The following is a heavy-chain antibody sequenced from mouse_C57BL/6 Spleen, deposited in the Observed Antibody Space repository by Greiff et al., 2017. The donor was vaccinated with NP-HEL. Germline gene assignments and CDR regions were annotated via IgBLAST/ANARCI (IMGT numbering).Heavy chain of an antibody. J-gene: IGHJ4*01. D-gene: IGHD2-3*01. CDR3: ARPTIYDGHDYAMDY. V-gene: IGHV5-17*01. Sequence: EVQGVESGGGLVKPGGSLKLSCAASGFTFSDYGMHWVRQAPEKGLEWVAYISSGSSTIYYADTVKGRFTISRDNAKNNLFLQMTSLRSEDTAMYYCARPTIYDGHDYAMDYWGQGTSVTVSS. CDR2: ISSGSSTI. CDR1: GFTFSDYG.